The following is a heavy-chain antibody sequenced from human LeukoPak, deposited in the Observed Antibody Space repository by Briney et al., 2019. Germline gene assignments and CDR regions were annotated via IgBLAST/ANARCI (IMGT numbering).Heavy chain of an antibody. V-gene: IGHV4-34*01. CDR3: ARERRYDFWSGYLV. J-gene: IGHJ4*02. CDR1: GGSFSGYY. D-gene: IGHD3-3*01. Sequence: SETLSLTCAVYGGSFSGYYWSWIRQPPGKGLEWIGEIYHSGSTNYNPSLKSRVTISVDKSKNQFSLKLSSVTAADTAVYYCARERRYDFWSGYLVWGQGTLVTVSS. CDR2: IYHSGST.